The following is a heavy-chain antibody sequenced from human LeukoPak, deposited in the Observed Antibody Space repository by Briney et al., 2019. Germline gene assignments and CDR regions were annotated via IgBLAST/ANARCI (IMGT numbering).Heavy chain of an antibody. CDR3: AKDLSGSYAVDY. CDR2: ISGGGGST. Sequence: GGSLRLSCAASGFTFSSYVMSWVRQAPGKGLEWVSTISGGGGSTYYADSVKGRFAISRDNSKNTLYPQMNSLRAEDTAVYYCAKDLSGSYAVDYWGQGTLVTVSS. D-gene: IGHD1-26*01. J-gene: IGHJ4*02. V-gene: IGHV3-23*01. CDR1: GFTFSSYV.